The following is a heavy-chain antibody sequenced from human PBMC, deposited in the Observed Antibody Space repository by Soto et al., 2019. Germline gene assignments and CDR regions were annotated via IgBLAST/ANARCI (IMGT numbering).Heavy chain of an antibody. Sequence: QVQLVESGGGVVQPGRSLRLSCAASGFTFSSYAMHWVRQAPGKGLEWVAVISYDGSNKYYADSVKGRFTISRDNSKNTLYLQMNSVRAEDTAVYYCARDRPSRGMDVWGQGTTVTVSS. CDR1: GFTFSSYA. CDR3: ARDRPSRGMDV. J-gene: IGHJ6*02. V-gene: IGHV3-30-3*01. CDR2: ISYDGSNK.